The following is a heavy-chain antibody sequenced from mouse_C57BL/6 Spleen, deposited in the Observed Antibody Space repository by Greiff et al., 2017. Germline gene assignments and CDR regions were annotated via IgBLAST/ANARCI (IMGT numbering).Heavy chain of an antibody. CDR3: AISDSCGDDAMDY. V-gene: IGHV1-72*01. CDR2: INPTSGGP. CDR1: GYTFTSYW. Sequence: VQLQQPGAELVKPGASVTLSCKASGYTFTSYWMHWVKQRPGRGLEWLGRINPTSGGPTYNEKLKSKATLTVDKPSSTAYMQLSSLTSEDSAVYNWAISDSCGDDAMDYWGQGTSVTVSS. J-gene: IGHJ4*01. D-gene: IGHD1-1*01.